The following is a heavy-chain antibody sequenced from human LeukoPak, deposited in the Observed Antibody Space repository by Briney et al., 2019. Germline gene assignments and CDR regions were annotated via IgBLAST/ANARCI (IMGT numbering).Heavy chain of an antibody. J-gene: IGHJ6*03. D-gene: IGHD3-3*01. CDR2: ISSSSSYI. Sequence: GGSLRLSCAASGFTFSSYSMNWVRQAPGKGLEWVSSISSSSSYIYYADSVKGRFTISRDNAKNSLYLQMNSLRAEDTAVYYCAREGLVPYYDFWSGYYGPYYYYMDVWGKGTTVTVSS. V-gene: IGHV3-21*01. CDR3: AREGLVPYYDFWSGYYGPYYYYMDV. CDR1: GFTFSSYS.